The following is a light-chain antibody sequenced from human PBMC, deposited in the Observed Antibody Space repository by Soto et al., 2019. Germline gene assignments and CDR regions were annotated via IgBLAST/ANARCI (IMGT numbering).Light chain of an antibody. CDR1: SSDVGTYDY. CDR2: NVN. J-gene: IGLJ1*01. V-gene: IGLV2-11*01. CDR3: CSSGGSPTYV. Sequence: QSALIQPPSVSGSPGQSVTISCTGASSDVGTYDYVSWYQQHPATVPKPLIYNVNTQPSGVPDRFSGSKSGNTASMTISGLQAEDEADYYCCSSGGSPTYVFGTGTKLTVL.